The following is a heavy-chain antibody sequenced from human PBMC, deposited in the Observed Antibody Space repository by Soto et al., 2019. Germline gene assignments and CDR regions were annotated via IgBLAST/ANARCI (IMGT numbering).Heavy chain of an antibody. Sequence: QVQLVQSGAEEKKPGASVRVSCKASGCTFASCAMHWVRQAPGQRLEWMGWINAGNGNTQYSQKFQGRVTITRDTSASTAHMELSSLRSEDTAVYDCAKGLKDSSTWYEPDWFDPWGQGTQVNVSS. D-gene: IGHD6-13*01. CDR3: AKGLKDSSTWYEPDWFDP. J-gene: IGHJ5*02. CDR1: GCTFASCA. V-gene: IGHV1-3*05. CDR2: INAGNGNT.